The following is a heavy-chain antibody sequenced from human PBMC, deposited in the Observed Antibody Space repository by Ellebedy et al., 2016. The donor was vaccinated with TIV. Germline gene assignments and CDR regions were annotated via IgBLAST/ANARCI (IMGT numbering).Heavy chain of an antibody. CDR1: GESFSDHS. CDR3: ARGGFTETTKRLYFDY. CDR2: INHSGST. Sequence: SETLSLTXAVYGESFSDHSWSWIRQPPGKGLEWIGEINHSGSTNYDPSLESRVTLTVDTSKNQFSLKLSSVTAADTAVYYCARGGFTETTKRLYFDYWGQGTRVTVSS. J-gene: IGHJ4*02. D-gene: IGHD4-17*01. V-gene: IGHV4-34*01.